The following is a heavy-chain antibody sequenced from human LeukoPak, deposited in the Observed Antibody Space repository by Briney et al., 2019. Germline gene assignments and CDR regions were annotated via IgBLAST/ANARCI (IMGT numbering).Heavy chain of an antibody. CDR3: ARHLSYYDSSGQRASYFDY. CDR1: GGSISSYY. V-gene: IGHV4-59*08. J-gene: IGHJ4*02. CDR2: IYYSGST. Sequence: PSETLSLTCTVSGGSISSYYWSWIRQPPGKGLEWIGYIYYSGSTNYNPSLKSRVTISVDTSKNQFSLKLSSVTAADTAVYYCARHLSYYDSSGQRASYFDYWGQGTLVTVSS. D-gene: IGHD3-22*01.